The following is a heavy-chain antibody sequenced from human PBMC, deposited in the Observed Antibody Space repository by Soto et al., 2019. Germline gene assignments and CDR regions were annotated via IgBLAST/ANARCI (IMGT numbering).Heavy chain of an antibody. J-gene: IGHJ4*02. V-gene: IGHV3-48*03. CDR1: GFTFSSYE. CDR3: AREGVATVDFDY. D-gene: IGHD5-12*01. Sequence: PGGALRRSCAASGFTFSSYEMNWVRQAPGKGLEWVSYISSSGSTIYYADSVKGRFTISRDNAKNSLYLQMNSLRAEDTAVYYCAREGVATVDFDYWGQGTLVPVSS. CDR2: ISSSGSTI.